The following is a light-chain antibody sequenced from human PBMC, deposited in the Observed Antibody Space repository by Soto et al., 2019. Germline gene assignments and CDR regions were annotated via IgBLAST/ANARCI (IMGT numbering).Light chain of an antibody. V-gene: IGKV1-5*03. Sequence: DIKMTQSPSTLSASVGDRVTITCRASQSISRWLAWYQQKPGKAPKLLIYKASSLETGVPSSFSGSGSGTVSSLTIRSRQPHNLASSSRYLKKTHSSTYGHRTKLQIK. CDR2: KAS. CDR3: YLKKTHSST. CDR1: QSISRW. J-gene: IGKJ2*01.